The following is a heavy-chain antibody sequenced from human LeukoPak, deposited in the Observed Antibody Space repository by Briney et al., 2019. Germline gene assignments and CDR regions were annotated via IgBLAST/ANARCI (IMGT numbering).Heavy chain of an antibody. J-gene: IGHJ3*02. D-gene: IGHD5-12*01. Sequence: GGSLRLSCAASGFTFSSYSMNWVRQAPGKGLEWVSYISSSSSTIYYADSVKGRFTISRDNAKNSLYLQMNSLRAEDTAVYYCARGLGSGYDSVDAFDIWGQGTMVTVSS. CDR2: ISSSSSTI. V-gene: IGHV3-48*01. CDR1: GFTFSSYS. CDR3: ARGLGSGYDSVDAFDI.